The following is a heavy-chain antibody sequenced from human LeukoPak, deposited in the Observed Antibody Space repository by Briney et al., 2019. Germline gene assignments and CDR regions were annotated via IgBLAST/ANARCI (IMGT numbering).Heavy chain of an antibody. Sequence: SETLSLTCTVSGGSISSYYWAWIRQPPGRGLEWIGSIYYTGTTFDNPSLKSRVTLSVDTSKNQFSLRLTSVTAADTAFYYCAREEYSSDWYGHDSWGQGTLVTVSS. CDR2: IYYTGTT. D-gene: IGHD6-13*01. CDR1: GGSISSYY. CDR3: AREEYSSDWYGHDS. V-gene: IGHV4-39*07. J-gene: IGHJ4*02.